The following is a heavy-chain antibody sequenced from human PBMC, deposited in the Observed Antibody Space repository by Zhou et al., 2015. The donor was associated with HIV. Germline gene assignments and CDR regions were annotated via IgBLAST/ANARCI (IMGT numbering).Heavy chain of an antibody. CDR2: IIPIFGTA. V-gene: IGHV1-69*01. CDR3: ASGVPPDHQVRGGVRSTSCQFGYYFDY. CDR1: GGTFSSYA. D-gene: IGHD2-2*01. J-gene: IGHJ4*02. Sequence: QVQLVQSGAEVKKPGSSVKVSCKASGGTFSSYAISWVRQAPGQGLEWMGGIIPIFGTANYAQKFQGRVTITADESTSTAYMELSSLRSEDTAVYYCASGVPPDHQVRGGVRSTSCQFGYYFDYWGQGTLVTVSS.